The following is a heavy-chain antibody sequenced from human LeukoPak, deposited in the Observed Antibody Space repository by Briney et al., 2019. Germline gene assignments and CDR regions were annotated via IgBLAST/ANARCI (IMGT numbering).Heavy chain of an antibody. CDR2: ISYDGSNK. Sequence: GGSLRLSCAASGFTFSSYAMHWVRQATGKGLEWVAVISYDGSNKYYADSVKGRFTISRDNSKNTLYLQMNSLRAEDTAVYYCARDSSYDFWSGYYTGLTDYWGQGTLVTVSS. J-gene: IGHJ4*02. V-gene: IGHV3-30*04. D-gene: IGHD3-3*01. CDR3: ARDSSYDFWSGYYTGLTDY. CDR1: GFTFSSYA.